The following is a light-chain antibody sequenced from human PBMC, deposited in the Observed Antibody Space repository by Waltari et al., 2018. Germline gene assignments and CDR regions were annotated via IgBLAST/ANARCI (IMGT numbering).Light chain of an antibody. Sequence: EVVMTQSPLPLPVTLGQPATIPFKSRQSLVHSTGTTHLKWFQQRSGPSPRRLIYRASNRDSEVTDRCSASVSGTDVTLKISRVEAEDVWVYYCMQSTHWPYTFGQGTKLDIK. J-gene: IGKJ2*01. CDR1: QSLVHSTGTTH. CDR2: RAS. CDR3: MQSTHWPYT. V-gene: IGKV2-30*02.